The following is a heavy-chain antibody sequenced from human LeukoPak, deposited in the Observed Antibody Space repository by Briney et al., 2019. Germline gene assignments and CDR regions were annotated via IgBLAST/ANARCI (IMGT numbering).Heavy chain of an antibody. Sequence: GGSLRLSCAASGFTFSASAMSWVRQAPGKGLEWVSAISGTGGTMFYADSVKGRFTISRDNSKNTVYLQMNSLRVEDTALYYCVKSLGDNWFYPWGQGTLVTV. V-gene: IGHV3-23*01. CDR3: VKSLGDNWFYP. J-gene: IGHJ5*02. D-gene: IGHD7-27*01. CDR1: GFTFSASA. CDR2: ISGTGGTM.